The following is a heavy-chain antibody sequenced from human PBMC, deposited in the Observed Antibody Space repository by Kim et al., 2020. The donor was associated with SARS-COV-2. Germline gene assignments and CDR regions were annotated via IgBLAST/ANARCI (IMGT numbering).Heavy chain of an antibody. J-gene: IGHJ6*02. CDR2: IWYDGSNK. Sequence: GGSLRLSCAASGFTFSSYGMHWVLQAPGKGLEWVAVIWYDGSNKYYADSVKGRFTISRDNSKNTLYLQMNSLRAEDTAVYYCASNYGDYGNYYYGMDVWGQGTTVTVSS. CDR1: GFTFSSYG. CDR3: ASNYGDYGNYYYGMDV. V-gene: IGHV3-33*08. D-gene: IGHD4-17*01.